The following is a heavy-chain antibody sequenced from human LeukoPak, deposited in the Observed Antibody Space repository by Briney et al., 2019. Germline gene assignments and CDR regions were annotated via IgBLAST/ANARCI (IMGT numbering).Heavy chain of an antibody. Sequence: GGSLRLYCAASGFIFSEYWMSWVRQAPGKGLEWVANIKQDGSEKYYVDSVTGRFTISRDNAKNSLYLQMSSLRAEDTAVYYCARGGRPDYWGQGTLVTVSS. CDR1: GFIFSEYW. J-gene: IGHJ4*02. V-gene: IGHV3-7*01. CDR2: IKQDGSEK. CDR3: ARGGRPDY. D-gene: IGHD3-10*01.